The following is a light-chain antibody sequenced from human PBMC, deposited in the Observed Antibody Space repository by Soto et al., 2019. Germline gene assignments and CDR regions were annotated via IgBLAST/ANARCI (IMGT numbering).Light chain of an antibody. Sequence: DIQLTQSPSSLSASVGDRVTISCRASQSISSYLAWYQQKPGKAPQLLIYAASSLHSGVPSRFSGSGSGTDFTLTISRLQPEDFATYYCQQYDSSSITFGQGTRLEIK. CDR3: QQYDSSSIT. V-gene: IGKV1-39*01. CDR1: QSISSY. J-gene: IGKJ5*01. CDR2: AAS.